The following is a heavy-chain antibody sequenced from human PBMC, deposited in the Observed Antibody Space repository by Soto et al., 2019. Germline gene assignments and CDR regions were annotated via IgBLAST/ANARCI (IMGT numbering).Heavy chain of an antibody. J-gene: IGHJ5*01. CDR3: ARGPAYYYDSSGESWFDS. CDR2: IYYSGST. CDR1: GGSVRSGSYY. D-gene: IGHD3-22*01. Sequence: QVQLQESGPGLVKPSETLSLICTVAGGSVRSGSYYWSWIRQPPGKGLEWIGYIYYSGSTNYNPALTSRVTISVDASKNRLSLKLSCVTASDTGVYFCARGPAYYYDSSGESWFDSLGKGTQVTVSS. V-gene: IGHV4-61*01.